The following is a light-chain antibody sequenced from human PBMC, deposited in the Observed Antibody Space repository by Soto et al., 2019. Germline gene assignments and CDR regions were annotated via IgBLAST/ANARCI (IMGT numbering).Light chain of an antibody. V-gene: IGKV3-11*01. Sequence: EIVLTQSSATLSLSPGERATLSCRASQSVSSYLAWYQQKPGQAPRLLIYDASNRATGIPARFSGSGSGTEFTLTISSLEPEDFAVYYCQQRSNWPPAFGQGTKVEIK. J-gene: IGKJ1*01. CDR3: QQRSNWPPA. CDR1: QSVSSY. CDR2: DAS.